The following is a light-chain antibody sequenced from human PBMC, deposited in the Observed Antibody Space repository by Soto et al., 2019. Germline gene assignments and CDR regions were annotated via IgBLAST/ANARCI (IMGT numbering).Light chain of an antibody. CDR2: AAS. CDR3: QQGYSTPLT. CDR1: QSISTY. Sequence: DIQMTQSPSSLSASVGDRVTITCRASQSISTYLNWYQQKPGKAPKLLIYAASSLQSGVPSRFSGSGSGKDFTLTVSSLQPEDFATYFCQQGYSTPLTFGGGTKVEIK. V-gene: IGKV1-39*01. J-gene: IGKJ4*01.